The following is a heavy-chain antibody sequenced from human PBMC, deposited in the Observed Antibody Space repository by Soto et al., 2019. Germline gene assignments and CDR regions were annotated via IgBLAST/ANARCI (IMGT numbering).Heavy chain of an antibody. CDR1: GFTFSNAW. D-gene: IGHD3-3*01. CDR2: IKSKTDGGTT. V-gene: IGHV3-15*07. J-gene: IGHJ4*02. CDR3: TTGVFTIFGVAYFDY. Sequence: GGSLRLSCAASGFTFSNAWMNWVRQAPGKGLEWVGRIKSKTDGGTTDYAAPVKGRFTISRDDSKNTLYLQMNSLKTEDTAVYYRTTGVFTIFGVAYFDYWGQGTLVTV.